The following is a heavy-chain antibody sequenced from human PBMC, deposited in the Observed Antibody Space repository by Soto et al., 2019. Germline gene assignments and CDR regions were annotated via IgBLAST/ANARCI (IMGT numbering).Heavy chain of an antibody. J-gene: IGHJ5*02. CDR3: ARVKNYYGSGSYYNVGGWFDP. CDR1: GGTFSSYT. Sequence: QVQLVQSGAEVKKPGSSVKVSCKASGGTFSSYTISWVRQAPGQGLEWMGRIIPILGIANYAQKFQGRVTITADKSTSTAYMELSSLRSEHTAVYYCARVKNYYGSGSYYNVGGWFDPWGQGTLVTVSS. D-gene: IGHD3-10*01. CDR2: IIPILGIA. V-gene: IGHV1-69*02.